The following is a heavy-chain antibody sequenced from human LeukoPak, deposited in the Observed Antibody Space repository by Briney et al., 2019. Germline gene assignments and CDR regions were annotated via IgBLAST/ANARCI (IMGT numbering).Heavy chain of an antibody. Sequence: SETLSLTCAVSGYSISNGCYWVWIRQPPGRGLEWIGSLYHSDCAYYNTSLRSRVSMSVDTSKNQFSLTLSFVTAADTAVYYCARQHDSYYYYYIDVWGSGTTVTVSS. CDR3: ARQHDSYYYYYIDV. CDR1: GYSISNGCY. J-gene: IGHJ6*03. V-gene: IGHV4-38-2*01. CDR2: LYHSDCA.